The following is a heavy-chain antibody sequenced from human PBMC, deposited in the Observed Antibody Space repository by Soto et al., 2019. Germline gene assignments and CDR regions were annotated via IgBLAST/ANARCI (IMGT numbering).Heavy chain of an antibody. V-gene: IGHV3-30*18. J-gene: IGHJ6*02. D-gene: IGHD3-10*01. CDR2: ISFDSTND. Sequence: GGSLRLSCAASGFTFSSYGMHWVRQAPGKGLEWVAVISFDSTNDHYTNSVNGRFTISRDHSKNTLYLQLPTLRAEDTALYYCAKDRGPGGIYYSYYGMDVWSQGTTVTVSS. CDR3: AKDRGPGGIYYSYYGMDV. CDR1: GFTFSSYG.